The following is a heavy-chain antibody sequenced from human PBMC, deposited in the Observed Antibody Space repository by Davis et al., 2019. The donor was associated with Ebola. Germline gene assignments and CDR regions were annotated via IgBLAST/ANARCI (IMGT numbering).Heavy chain of an antibody. CDR3: AKDFTGVLSLGYMDV. CDR1: GFTFSSYG. J-gene: IGHJ6*03. V-gene: IGHV3-30*18. D-gene: IGHD7-27*01. Sequence: GESLKISCAASGFTFSSYGMHWVRQAPGKGLEWVAVISYDGSNKYYADSVKGRFTISRDNSKNTLYLQMNSLRAEDTAVYYCAKDFTGVLSLGYMDVWGKGTTVTVSS. CDR2: ISYDGSNK.